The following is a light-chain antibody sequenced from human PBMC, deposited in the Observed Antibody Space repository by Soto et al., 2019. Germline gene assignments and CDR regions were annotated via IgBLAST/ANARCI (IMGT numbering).Light chain of an antibody. CDR1: QGISSY. CDR3: QQLNSYPL. Sequence: DIQLTQSPSFLSASVGDRVTITCRASQGISSYLAWYQQKPGKAPKLLIYAASTLQSGVPSRFSGSGSGTEFTLTISSLQPEDVATYYCQQLNSYPLFGPGTKVDIK. CDR2: AAS. J-gene: IGKJ3*01. V-gene: IGKV1-9*01.